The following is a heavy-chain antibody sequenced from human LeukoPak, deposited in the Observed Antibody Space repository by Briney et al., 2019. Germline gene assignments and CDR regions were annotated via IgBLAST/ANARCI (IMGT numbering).Heavy chain of an antibody. D-gene: IGHD6-13*01. J-gene: IGHJ4*02. CDR1: GFTVSSNY. V-gene: IGHV3-66*01. CDR2: IYSGGST. CDR3: ARDSSSSSWYSPFDY. Sequence: GGSLRLSCAASGFTVSSNYMSWVRQAPGKGLEWVSVIYSGGSTYYADSVKGRFTISRDNPKNTLYLQMNSLRAEDTAVYYCARDSSSSSWYSPFDYWGQGTLVTVSS.